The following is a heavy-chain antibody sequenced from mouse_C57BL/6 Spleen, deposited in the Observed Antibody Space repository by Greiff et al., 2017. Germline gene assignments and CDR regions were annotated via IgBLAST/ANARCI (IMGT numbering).Heavy chain of an antibody. J-gene: IGHJ1*03. CDR3: ARDYYGSSFHWYFDV. CDR1: GYTFTDYN. V-gene: IGHV1-18*01. D-gene: IGHD1-1*01. Sequence: VQLKESGPELVKPGASVKIPCKASGYTFTDYNMDWVKQSHGKSLEWIGDITPNNGGTIYNQKFKGKATLTVDKSSSTAYMELRSLTSEDTAVYYCARDYYGSSFHWYFDVWGTGTTVTVSS. CDR2: ITPNNGGT.